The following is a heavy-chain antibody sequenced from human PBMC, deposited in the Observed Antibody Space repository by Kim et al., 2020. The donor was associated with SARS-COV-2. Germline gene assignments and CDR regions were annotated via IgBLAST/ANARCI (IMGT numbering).Heavy chain of an antibody. CDR2: MYDGGTT. CDR3: ARDLRAVAGRWVLYFNP. Sequence: SETLSLTCSVSGGTMSSYYWTWIRQPPGKGLEWIGNMYDGGTTNYNPSLKSRVTILIDTSKNQFSLKLTSVTAADTAIYYCARDLRAVAGRWVLYFNPWG. V-gene: IGHV4-59*01. J-gene: IGHJ5*02. D-gene: IGHD6-19*01. CDR1: GGTMSSYY.